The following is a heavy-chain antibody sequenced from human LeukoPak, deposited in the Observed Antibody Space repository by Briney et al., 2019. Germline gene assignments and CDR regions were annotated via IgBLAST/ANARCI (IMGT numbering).Heavy chain of an antibody. CDR2: IYNGGST. CDR3: ASSSGGNFDC. J-gene: IGHJ4*02. Sequence: PGGSLRLSCAASGFTVSSNYMSWIRQAPGKGLEWVSVIYNGGSTYYADSVKGRFTISRDNSKNTLYLQMNSLRAEDTAVYYCASSSGGNFDCWGQGTLVTVSS. CDR1: GFTVSSNY. V-gene: IGHV3-53*01. D-gene: IGHD1-26*01.